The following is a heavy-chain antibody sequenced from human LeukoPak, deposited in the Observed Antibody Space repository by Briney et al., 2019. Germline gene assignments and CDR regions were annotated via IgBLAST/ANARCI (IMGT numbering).Heavy chain of an antibody. CDR1: GFTFSSYA. Sequence: GGSLRLSCAASGFTFSSYAMSWVRQAPGKGLEWVSAISGSGGSTYYADSVKGRFTISRDNSKNTLYLQMNSLRAEDTAVYYCAKGPMVRGVIIGGELDYWGQGNLVTVSS. J-gene: IGHJ4*02. CDR3: AKGPMVRGVIIGGELDY. D-gene: IGHD3-10*01. V-gene: IGHV3-23*01. CDR2: ISGSGGST.